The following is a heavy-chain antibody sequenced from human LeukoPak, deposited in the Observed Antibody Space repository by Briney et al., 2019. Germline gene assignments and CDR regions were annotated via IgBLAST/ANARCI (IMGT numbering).Heavy chain of an antibody. CDR2: MNPNSGNT. J-gene: IGHJ3*02. D-gene: IGHD1-26*01. Sequence: ASVKVSCXASGYTFTSYDINWVRLAPGQGLAWMGWMNPNSGNTGYAQKFQGRVTITRNTSISTAYMELSSLRSEDTAVYYCASTVGADDTFHIWGQGTMVTVSS. CDR3: ASTVGADDTFHI. CDR1: GYTFTSYD. V-gene: IGHV1-8*03.